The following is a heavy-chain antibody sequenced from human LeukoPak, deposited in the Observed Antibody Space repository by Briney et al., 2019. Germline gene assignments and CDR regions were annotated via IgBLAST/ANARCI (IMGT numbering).Heavy chain of an antibody. D-gene: IGHD3-22*01. J-gene: IGHJ4*02. CDR3: AKGDYYDSSGYYYETAY. Sequence: GGSLRLSCEASGFTFSQYWMHWVRQAPGKGLVWVSRIDPDGSSTNYADSVKGRFTISRDNSKNTLYLQMNSLRAEDTAVYYCAKGDYYDSSGYYYETAYWGQGTLVTVSS. CDR2: IDPDGSST. V-gene: IGHV3-74*01. CDR1: GFTFSQYW.